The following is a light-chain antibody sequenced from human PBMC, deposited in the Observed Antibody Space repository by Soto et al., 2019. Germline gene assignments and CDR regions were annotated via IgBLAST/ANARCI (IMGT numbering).Light chain of an antibody. CDR1: QSVTTY. Sequence: EITLTQSPATLSLSPGERASLSCRASQSVTTYLAWYQHKPGQPPRLLIYDASTRATSIPDRFSGSGSGTDFTLTISSLEPEDFGVYYCQQRSNWPPIITFGPGTKVDL. CDR2: DAS. V-gene: IGKV3-11*01. CDR3: QQRSNWPPIIT. J-gene: IGKJ3*01.